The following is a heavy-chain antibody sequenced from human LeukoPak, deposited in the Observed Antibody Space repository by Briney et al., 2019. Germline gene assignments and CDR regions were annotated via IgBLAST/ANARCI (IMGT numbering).Heavy chain of an antibody. D-gene: IGHD1-14*01. CDR3: ARVTGDAFDI. CDR1: GGPFSDHY. Sequence: SETLSLTCGVYGGPFSDHYWSWIRQTPGKGLEWIGEINHSGSTNYNPSLKSRVTISVDTSKNQFSLKLSSVTAADTAVYYCARVTGDAFDIWGQGTMVTVYS. J-gene: IGHJ3*02. CDR2: INHSGST. V-gene: IGHV4-34*01.